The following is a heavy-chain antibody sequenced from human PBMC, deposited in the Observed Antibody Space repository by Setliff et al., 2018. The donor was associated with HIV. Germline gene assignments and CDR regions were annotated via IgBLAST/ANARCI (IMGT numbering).Heavy chain of an antibody. Sequence: PSETLSLTCTVFGGSMNNYYWNWIRQSPGKGLEWIGYVYYGGSTKYSPSLKSRVSISLDPSTKQVSLRLRSVTAADTAVYYCARAEMATIVAFDIWGQGTMVTVSS. J-gene: IGHJ3*02. V-gene: IGHV4-59*01. D-gene: IGHD5-12*01. CDR1: GGSMNNYY. CDR2: VYYGGST. CDR3: ARAEMATIVAFDI.